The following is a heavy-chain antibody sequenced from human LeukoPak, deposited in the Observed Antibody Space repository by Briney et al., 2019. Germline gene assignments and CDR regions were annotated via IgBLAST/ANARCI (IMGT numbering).Heavy chain of an antibody. V-gene: IGHV1-2*02. J-gene: IGHJ6*03. CDR2: INPNSGGT. D-gene: IGHD5-12*01. CDR1: GYTFTGYY. CDR3: ARDFGYSDYGYEIPRGYMDV. Sequence: ASVKVSCKASGYTFTGYYMHWVRQAPGQGLEWMGWINPNSGGTNYAQKFQGRVTMTRDTSISTAYMELSRLRSDDTAVYYCARDFGYSDYGYEIPRGYMDVWAKGTTVTISS.